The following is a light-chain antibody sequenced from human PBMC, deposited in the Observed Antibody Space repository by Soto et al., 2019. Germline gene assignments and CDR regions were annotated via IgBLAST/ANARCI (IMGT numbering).Light chain of an antibody. CDR1: QSVSSD. V-gene: IGKV3-15*01. CDR2: GAS. J-gene: IGKJ1*01. Sequence: EIVMTQSPATLSVSPGERATLSCRASQSVSSDLAWYQQKPGQAPRPLIYGASTRATGIPARFTGSGSGSEFTLTISSLQSEDCAVYYCQQYNNWPRTFGQGTKVEIK. CDR3: QQYNNWPRT.